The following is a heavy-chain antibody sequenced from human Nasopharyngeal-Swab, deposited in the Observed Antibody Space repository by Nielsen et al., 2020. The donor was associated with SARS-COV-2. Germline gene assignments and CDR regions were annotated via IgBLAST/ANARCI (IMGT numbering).Heavy chain of an antibody. V-gene: IGHV3-49*03. J-gene: IGHJ4*02. CDR3: TRAGYSSGWAFDY. D-gene: IGHD6-19*01. CDR2: IRSKAYGGTT. CDR1: GFTVGDYA. Sequence: SRTASGFTVGDYAMSWIRQAPGKGLEWVGFIRSKAYGGTTEYAASVKGRFTISRDDSKSIAYLQMNSLKTEDTAVYYCTRAGYSSGWAFDYWGQGTLVTVSS.